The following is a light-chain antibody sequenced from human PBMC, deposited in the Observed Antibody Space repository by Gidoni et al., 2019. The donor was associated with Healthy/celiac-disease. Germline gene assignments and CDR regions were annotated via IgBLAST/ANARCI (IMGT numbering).Light chain of an antibody. CDR1: NIGSTK. CDR2: RDS. Sequence: SYELTQPLSVSVALGQTARNTCGGNNIGSTKVHWYQQKPGQAPVLVIYRDSNRPSGIPERFSGSNSGNTATLTISRAQAGDEADYYCQVWDSSTEVVFGGGTKLTVL. J-gene: IGLJ2*01. V-gene: IGLV3-9*01. CDR3: QVWDSSTEVV.